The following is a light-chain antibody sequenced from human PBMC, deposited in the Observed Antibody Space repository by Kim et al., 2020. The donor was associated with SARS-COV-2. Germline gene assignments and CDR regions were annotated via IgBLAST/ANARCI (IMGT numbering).Light chain of an antibody. CDR3: CSYAGSYAYV. J-gene: IGLJ1*01. Sequence: GQSVTISSTGTINDVGGYNYVSWYQQHPGKTPKLMIYDVSKRPSGVPHRFSGSKSGNTASLTISGLQAEDEADYYCCSYAGSYAYVFGTGTKVTVL. CDR1: INDVGGYNY. V-gene: IGLV2-11*01. CDR2: DVS.